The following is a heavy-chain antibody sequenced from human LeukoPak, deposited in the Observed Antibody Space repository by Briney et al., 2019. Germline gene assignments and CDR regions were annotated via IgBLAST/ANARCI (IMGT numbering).Heavy chain of an antibody. CDR1: GGSISSSSYY. CDR3: ARGNAALYYFDY. V-gene: IGHV4-61*01. Sequence: PSETLSLTCTVSGGSISSSSYYWSWIRQPPGKGLEWIGYIYYSGGANYNPSLKSRVTMSVDASKNQFSLKLNSVTAADTAIYYCARGNAALYYFDYWGQGTLVTVSS. CDR2: IYYSGGA. J-gene: IGHJ4*02. D-gene: IGHD6-13*01.